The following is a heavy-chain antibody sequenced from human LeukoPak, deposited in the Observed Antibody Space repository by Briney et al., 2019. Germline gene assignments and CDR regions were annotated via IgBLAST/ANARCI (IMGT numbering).Heavy chain of an antibody. J-gene: IGHJ4*02. D-gene: IGHD3-10*01. V-gene: IGHV1-8*02. Sequence: ASVKVSCKASGSTFSSYDINWVRQATGQGLEWMGWMNPNSGDTGYTQRFQGRVIMTRHTSISTAYMELSSLRSEDTAVYYCARGPYGTGSHFDFWGQGTLVTVSS. CDR3: ARGPYGTGSHFDF. CDR1: GSTFSSYD. CDR2: MNPNSGDT.